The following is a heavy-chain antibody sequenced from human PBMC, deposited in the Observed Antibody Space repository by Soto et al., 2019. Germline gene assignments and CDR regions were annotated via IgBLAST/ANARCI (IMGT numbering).Heavy chain of an antibody. CDR2: IYWDGDQ. CDR1: GFSLSTIGVG. V-gene: IGHV2-5*02. Sequence: QITLKESGPTLVKPTQTLTLTCTFSGFSLSTIGVGVGWIRQPPGKALEWLALIYWDGDQRYSPSLKSRLTITEDTSKNQVVLTMTNMDPVDTATYYCAHTVVVADTLGKGDRYFDYWGQGTLVTVSS. J-gene: IGHJ4*02. CDR3: AHTVVVADTLGKGDRYFDY. D-gene: IGHD2-15*01.